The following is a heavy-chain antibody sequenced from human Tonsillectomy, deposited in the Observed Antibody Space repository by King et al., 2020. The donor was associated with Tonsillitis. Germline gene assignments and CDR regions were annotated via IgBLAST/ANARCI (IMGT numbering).Heavy chain of an antibody. CDR2: IDSGGAGT. J-gene: IGHJ4*02. V-gene: IGHV3-74*02. CDR3: ARGGPDHAFDF. CDR1: GFTFTDYW. D-gene: IGHD1-14*01. Sequence: VQLVQSGGGLVQPGGSLRLSCAASGFTFTDYWMHWVRQAPGKGLVWVARIDSGGAGTIYADCLKGRFTISRDNAKNTLYLQMKSLSDEDTAVDYCARGGPDHAFDFWGQGTLVTVSS.